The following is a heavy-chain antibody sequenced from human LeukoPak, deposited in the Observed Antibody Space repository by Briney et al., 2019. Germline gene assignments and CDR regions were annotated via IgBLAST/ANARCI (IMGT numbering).Heavy chain of an antibody. V-gene: IGHV3-23*01. J-gene: IGHJ4*02. D-gene: IGHD5-24*01. CDR2: ISVGGLYT. CDR3: VKEGSHSDGGHSPTFDS. CDR1: GFTFATHG. Sequence: GGSLRLSCAASGFTFATHGMSWVRQVPGKGLEWVSAISVGGLYTYYADSVRGRFTISRDNSKSALYLQMNGLRSEDTAMYHCVKEGSHSDGGHSPTFDSWGLGTLVTVSS.